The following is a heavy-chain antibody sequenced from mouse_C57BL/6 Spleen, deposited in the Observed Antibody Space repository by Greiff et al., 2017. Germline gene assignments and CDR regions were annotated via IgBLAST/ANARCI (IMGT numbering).Heavy chain of an antibody. Sequence: QVQLQQSGAELVRPGASVTLSCKASGYTFTDYEMHWVKQTPVHGLEWIGAIDPETGGTAYNQKFKGKAILTADKSSRTAYMELRSLTSEDSAVYYCTRRSRAYWGQGTLVTASA. CDR2: IDPETGGT. J-gene: IGHJ3*01. V-gene: IGHV1-15*01. CDR3: TRRSRAY. CDR1: GYTFTDYE.